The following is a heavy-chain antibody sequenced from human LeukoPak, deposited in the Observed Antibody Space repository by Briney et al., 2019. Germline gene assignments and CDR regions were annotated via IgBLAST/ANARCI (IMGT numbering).Heavy chain of an antibody. J-gene: IGHJ6*02. D-gene: IGHD3-22*01. CDR1: GGSVSSGSYY. CDR3: ARRVVVIYGMDV. V-gene: IGHV4-61*01. CDR2: IYYSGST. Sequence: SETLSLTCTVSGGSVSSGSYYWSWIRQPPGKGLEWIGYIYYSGSTNYNPSLKSRVTISVDTSKNQFSLKLSPVTAADTAVYYCARRVVVIYGMDVWGQGTTVTVSS.